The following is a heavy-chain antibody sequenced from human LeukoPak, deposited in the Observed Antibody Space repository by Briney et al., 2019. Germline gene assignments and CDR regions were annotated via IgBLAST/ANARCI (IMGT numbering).Heavy chain of an antibody. CDR2: INPNSGGT. CDR1: GYTFTVYY. V-gene: IGHV1-2*02. J-gene: IGHJ4*02. CDR3: ARAHVVGADGGDY. D-gene: IGHD1-26*01. Sequence: ASVTVSCTASGYTFTVYYMHWVRQAPGQGLEWMGWINPNSGGTNYAQKFQGRVTITRDTSISTAYMEMSRLRSDDTAVYYCARAHVVGADGGDYWGQGTLVTVSS.